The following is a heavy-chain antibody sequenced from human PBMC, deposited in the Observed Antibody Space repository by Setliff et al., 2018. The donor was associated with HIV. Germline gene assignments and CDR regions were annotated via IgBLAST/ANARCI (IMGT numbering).Heavy chain of an antibody. D-gene: IGHD2-15*01. J-gene: IGHJ6*03. CDR1: GFTFSYSA. CDR2: ISGSGDGT. V-gene: IGHV3-23*01. CDR3: ARAGVVEGYYYYYYMDV. Sequence: SLRLSCVASGFTFSYSAMTWVRQAPGKGLEWVSTISGSGDGTYYADSVRGRFTISRDNSKNTLFVQMNSLRAEDTAVYYCARAGVVEGYYYYYYMDVWGKGTTVTVSS.